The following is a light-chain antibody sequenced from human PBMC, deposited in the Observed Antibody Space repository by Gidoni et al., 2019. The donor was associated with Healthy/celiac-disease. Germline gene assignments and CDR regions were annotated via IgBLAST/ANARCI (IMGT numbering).Light chain of an antibody. CDR2: EVS. Sequence: QSALPQPASASGSPGQSITISCTGTSSDVGGYNYVSWYQQHPGKAPKLRIYEVSNRPSGVSNRFSGSKSGNTASLTISGLQAEDEADYYCSSYTSSSTLYVFGTGTKVTVL. CDR3: SSYTSSSTLYV. J-gene: IGLJ1*01. V-gene: IGLV2-14*01. CDR1: SSDVGGYNY.